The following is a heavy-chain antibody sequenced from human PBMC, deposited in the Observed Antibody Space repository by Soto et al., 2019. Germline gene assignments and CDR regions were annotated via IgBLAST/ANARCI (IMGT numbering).Heavy chain of an antibody. CDR2: ISSNGGTT. D-gene: IGHD3-10*01. Sequence: EVQLAESGGDMVQPGWSLRLSCVASGVTFSSYDRHWVRQAPGKGLEYVSSISSNGGTTYYGNSVKGRFTISRDNSKNTLYLQMGSRRSEDMAVYYCVRRVSGNSDYWGQGTLVTVSS. CDR1: GVTFSSYD. J-gene: IGHJ4*02. V-gene: IGHV3-64*01. CDR3: VRRVSGNSDY.